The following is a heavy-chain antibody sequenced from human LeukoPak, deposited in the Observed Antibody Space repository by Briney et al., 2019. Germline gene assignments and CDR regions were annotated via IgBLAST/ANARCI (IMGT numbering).Heavy chain of an antibody. CDR3: AKLGRAAGSDY. V-gene: IGHV3-9*01. J-gene: IGHJ4*02. CDR1: GFTFDEYD. D-gene: IGHD6-13*01. CDR2: INWNSGDK. Sequence: PGRSLRLSCAASGFTFDEYDMHWVRQAPGKGLEWVSGINWNSGDKGYADSVKGRFTISRDNAKDSLYLQMNSLGPEDTAFYYCAKLGRAAGSDYWGQGTLVTVSS.